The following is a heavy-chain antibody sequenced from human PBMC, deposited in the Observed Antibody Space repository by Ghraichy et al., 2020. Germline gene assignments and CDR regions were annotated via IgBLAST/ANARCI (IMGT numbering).Heavy chain of an antibody. Sequence: ASVKVSCKASGYTFTSYDINWVRQATGQGLEWMGWMNPNSGNTGYAQKFQGRVTMTRNTSTETAYMELSHLYSEDTAVYFCARSQFGSGSYHDYWGQGTLVTVSS. CDR2: MNPNSGNT. CDR3: ARSQFGSGSYHDY. D-gene: IGHD3-10*01. V-gene: IGHV1-8*01. CDR1: GYTFTSYD. J-gene: IGHJ4*02.